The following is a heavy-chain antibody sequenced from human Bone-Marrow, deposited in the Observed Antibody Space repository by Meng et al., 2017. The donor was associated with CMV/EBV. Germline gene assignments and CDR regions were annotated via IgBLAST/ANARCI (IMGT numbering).Heavy chain of an antibody. CDR1: GGSISSGDYY. CDR2: IYYSGST. D-gene: IGHD4-23*01. CDR3: ARGTHDYGGNYYYYGMDV. Sequence: TLSLTCTVSGGSISSGDYYWSWIRQPPGKGLEWIGYIYYSGSTYYNPSLKSRVTISVDTSKNQFSLKLSSVTAADTAVYYCARGTHDYGGNYYYYGMDVWGQGTTVTVSS. V-gene: IGHV4-30-4*08. J-gene: IGHJ6*02.